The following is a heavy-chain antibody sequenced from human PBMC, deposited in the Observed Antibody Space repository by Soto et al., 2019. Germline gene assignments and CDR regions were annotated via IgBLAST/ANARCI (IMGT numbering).Heavy chain of an antibody. CDR3: ASNPGIAVAVNYYGMDI. V-gene: IGHV1-2*02. J-gene: IGHJ6*02. D-gene: IGHD6-19*01. CDR1: GYTFTGYY. Sequence: QVQLVQSGAEVKKPGASVKVSCKASGYTFTGYYMHWVRQAPGQGLEWMGWINPNSGGTNYAQKFQSRVTKTRDTSISTAYMELSRLRSDDTAVYYCASNPGIAVAVNYYGMDIWGQGTTVTVSS. CDR2: INPNSGGT.